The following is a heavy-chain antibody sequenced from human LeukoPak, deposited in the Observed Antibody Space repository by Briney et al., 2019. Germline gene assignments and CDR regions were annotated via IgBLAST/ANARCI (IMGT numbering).Heavy chain of an antibody. Sequence: GGSLRLSCAASGFTFSSYGMNWVRQGPGKGLEWVSGISSSGSYIYYTDSVKGRFTISRDNAKNSLSLQMNSLRVEDTAVYYCARDLKYYDSSGFDFWGQGTLVTVSS. J-gene: IGHJ4*02. CDR3: ARDLKYYDSSGFDF. CDR2: ISSSGSYI. V-gene: IGHV3-21*01. CDR1: GFTFSSYG. D-gene: IGHD3-22*01.